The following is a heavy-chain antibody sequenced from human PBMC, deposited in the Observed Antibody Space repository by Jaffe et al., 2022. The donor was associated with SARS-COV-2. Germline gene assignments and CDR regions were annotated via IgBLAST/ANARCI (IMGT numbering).Heavy chain of an antibody. CDR3: ARGGDYGDYRNFDY. D-gene: IGHD4-17*01. V-gene: IGHV4-59*01. CDR2: IYYSGST. J-gene: IGHJ4*02. CDR1: GGSISSYY. Sequence: QVQLQESGPGLVKPSETLSLTCTVSGGSISSYYWSWIRQPPGKGLEWIGYIYYSGSTNYNPSLKSRVTISVDTSKNQFSLKLSSVTAADTAVYYCARGGDYGDYRNFDYWGQGTLVTVSS.